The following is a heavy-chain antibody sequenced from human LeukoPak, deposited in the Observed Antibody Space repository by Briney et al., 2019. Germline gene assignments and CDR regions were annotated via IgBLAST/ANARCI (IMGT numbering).Heavy chain of an antibody. D-gene: IGHD6-19*01. CDR1: GYTFTSYG. CDR2: ISAYNGNT. Sequence: GASVKVSCKASGYTFTSYGISWVRQAPGQGLEWMGWISAYNGNTNYAQKLQGRVTMTTDTSTSTAYMELRSLRSDDTAVYYCARAPSSGWSLYCFDYWGQGTLVTVSS. V-gene: IGHV1-18*04. CDR3: ARAPSSGWSLYCFDY. J-gene: IGHJ4*02.